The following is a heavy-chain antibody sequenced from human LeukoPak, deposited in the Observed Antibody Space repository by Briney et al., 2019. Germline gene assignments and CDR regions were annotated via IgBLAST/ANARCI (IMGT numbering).Heavy chain of an antibody. J-gene: IGHJ3*02. V-gene: IGHV3-7*04. CDR2: INQVGSEK. Sequence: RGSLRLSCAASGFAFSSYWMGWVRQAPGKGLEWVANINQVGSEKYYVDSVKGRFTISRDNAKNSLFLQMNSLRAEDTAVYYCARARNAFDIWGQGTMVSVS. CDR1: GFAFSSYW. CDR3: ARARNAFDI.